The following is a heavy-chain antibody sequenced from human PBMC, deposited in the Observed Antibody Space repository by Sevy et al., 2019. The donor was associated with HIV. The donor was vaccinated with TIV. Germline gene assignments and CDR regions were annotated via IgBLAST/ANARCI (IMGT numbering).Heavy chain of an antibody. J-gene: IGHJ6*03. CDR2: ISGRNGDT. V-gene: IGHV1-18*01. D-gene: IGHD5-12*01. CDR1: EYTFTNYG. CDR3: TRDSWTKDYYYYMDV. Sequence: APVKVSCKASEYTFTNYGISWVRQAPGQGLEWMGWISGRNGDTNYAQKFQGRVTMTTDTSTSTVYMELRSLRSDDTAVYYCTRDSWTKDYYYYMDVWGKGTTVTVSS.